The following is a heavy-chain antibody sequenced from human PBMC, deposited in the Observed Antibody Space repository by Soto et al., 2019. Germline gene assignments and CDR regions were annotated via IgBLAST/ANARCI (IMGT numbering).Heavy chain of an antibody. J-gene: IGHJ4*02. Sequence: SVKVSCKASGGTFSSYAISWVRQAPGQGLEWMGGIIPIFGTANYAQKFQGRVTITADESTSTAYMELSSLRSEDTAVYYCARDRRYTAMAQFDYCGQGTLVTVSS. CDR3: ARDRRYTAMAQFDY. CDR2: IIPIFGTA. V-gene: IGHV1-69*13. CDR1: GGTFSSYA. D-gene: IGHD5-18*01.